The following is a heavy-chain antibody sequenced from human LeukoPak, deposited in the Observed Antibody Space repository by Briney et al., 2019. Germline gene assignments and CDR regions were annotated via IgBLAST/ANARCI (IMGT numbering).Heavy chain of an antibody. CDR3: AKGFDDSSGYYPDY. V-gene: IGHV3-23*01. CDR1: GFNFSSYA. J-gene: IGHJ4*02. D-gene: IGHD3-22*01. CDR2: ISGSGGST. Sequence: GGSLRLSCAASGFNFSSYAMSWVRQAPGKGLEWVSAISGSGGSTYYADSVKGRFTISRDNSKNTLYLQMNSLRAEDTALYYCAKGFDDSSGYYPDYWGQGTLVTVSS.